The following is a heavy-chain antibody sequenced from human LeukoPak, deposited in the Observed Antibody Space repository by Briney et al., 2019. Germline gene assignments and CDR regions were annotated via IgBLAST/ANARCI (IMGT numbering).Heavy chain of an antibody. CDR1: GGSFSGYY. J-gene: IGHJ4*02. V-gene: IGHV4-34*01. Sequence: SETLSRTCAIYGGSFSGYYWSWIRQPPGKGLEWIGEINHSGSTNYNPSLKSRVTISVDTSKNQFSLKLSSVTAADMAVYYCARGSSTIDARGGGPNDYWGQGTLATVSS. D-gene: IGHD3-16*01. CDR2: INHSGST. CDR3: ARGSSTIDARGGGPNDY.